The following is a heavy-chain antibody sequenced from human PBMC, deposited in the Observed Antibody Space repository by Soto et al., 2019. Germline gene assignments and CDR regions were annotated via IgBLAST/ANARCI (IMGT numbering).Heavy chain of an antibody. V-gene: IGHV1-8*01. CDR2: MNPNSGNT. J-gene: IGHJ6*02. D-gene: IGHD1-26*01. CDR1: GYTFTSYD. Sequence: QVQLVQSGAEVKKPGASVKVSCKASGYTFTSYDINWVRQATGQGLEWMGWMNPNSGNTGYAQKFQRRVTMTRTTSISTAYMELSSLGSEDTAVYYCARKGGRRRVGATYYCYYGMDVWGQGTTVTVSS. CDR3: ARKGGRRRVGATYYCYYGMDV.